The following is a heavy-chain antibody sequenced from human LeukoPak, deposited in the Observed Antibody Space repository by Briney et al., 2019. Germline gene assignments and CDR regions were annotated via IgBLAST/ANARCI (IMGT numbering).Heavy chain of an antibody. V-gene: IGHV3-33*01. CDR2: IWYDGSNK. CDR3: ARDSGYYYDP. D-gene: IGHD3-22*01. J-gene: IGHJ4*02. Sequence: HSGGSLRLSCAASGFTFSSYGMHWVRQAPGKGLEWVAVIWYDGSNKYYADSVKGRFTISRDISENTLYLQMNSLRAEDTAVYYCARDSGYYYDPWGQGTLVTVSS. CDR1: GFTFSSYG.